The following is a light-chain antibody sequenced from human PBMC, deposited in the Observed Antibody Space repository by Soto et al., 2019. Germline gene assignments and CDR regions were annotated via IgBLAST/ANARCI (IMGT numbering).Light chain of an antibody. Sequence: EIVMTQSPATLSVSPGERATLSCRASQSVSSNLAWYQQKPGQAPRLLIYGASTRATGIPARFSGSGSGTEFILPISGIQSTDFEPYHCKKYNKGPPFTLGPGPKVVIK. V-gene: IGKV3-15*01. CDR2: GAS. CDR3: KKYNKGPPFT. J-gene: IGKJ3*01. CDR1: QSVSSN.